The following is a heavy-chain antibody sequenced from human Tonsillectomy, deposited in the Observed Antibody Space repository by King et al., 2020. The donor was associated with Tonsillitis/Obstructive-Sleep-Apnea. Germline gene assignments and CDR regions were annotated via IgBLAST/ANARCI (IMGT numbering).Heavy chain of an antibody. V-gene: IGHV3-23*04. CDR1: RFTFSDQA. Sequence: VKLVESGGGLVQPGGSRRLSCAASRFTFSDQAMTWVRQAPGKGLEWVSSISASGDSTYYADSLKGRFTISRDNSKNTLFLHMNSLRADDTAVYYCAKDREYIFDWGQGTLVTVSS. CDR3: AKDREYIFD. J-gene: IGHJ4*02. CDR2: ISASGDST. D-gene: IGHD1-1*01.